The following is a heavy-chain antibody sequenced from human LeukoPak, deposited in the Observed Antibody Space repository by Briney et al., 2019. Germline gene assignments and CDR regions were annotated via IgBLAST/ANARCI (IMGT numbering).Heavy chain of an antibody. V-gene: IGHV1-69*13. Sequence: SVKASCKASGGTLSTYSISWVRQAPGQGLEWMGGIIPIFNTKNYAQRFQDRVILTADESTSTAYMELSSLRSEDTAVYYCARGNSRWSTPSSSYYYRMDVWGQGITVAVSS. D-gene: IGHD4-23*01. CDR1: GGTLSTYS. J-gene: IGHJ6*02. CDR2: IIPIFNTK. CDR3: ARGNSRWSTPSSSYYYRMDV.